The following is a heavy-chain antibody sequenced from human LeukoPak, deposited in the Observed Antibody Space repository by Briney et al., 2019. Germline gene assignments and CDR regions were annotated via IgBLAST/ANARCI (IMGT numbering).Heavy chain of an antibody. CDR2: IKTKTDGGTT. V-gene: IGHV3-15*01. D-gene: IGHD3-3*01. Sequence: PGGSLRLSCAASGFTFSSAWMSWVRQAPGKVLEWVGHIKTKTDGGTTDYAAPVKGRFTISRDDSKNTVYLQMNSLKTEDTAVYYCSTTHYNFGDLDHWGQGTLVTVSS. CDR3: STTHYNFGDLDH. CDR1: GFTFSSAW. J-gene: IGHJ4*02.